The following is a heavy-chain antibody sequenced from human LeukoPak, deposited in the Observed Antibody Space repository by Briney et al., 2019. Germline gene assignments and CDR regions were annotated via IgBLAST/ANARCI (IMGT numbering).Heavy chain of an antibody. CDR3: ARGDFDWLWAHYYYGMDV. V-gene: IGHV4-61*01. J-gene: IGHJ6*02. CDR2: IYYSGST. Sequence: SETLSLTCTVSGGSVSSGSYYWSWIRQPPGKGLEWIGYIYYSGSTNYNPSLKSRVTISVDTSKNQFSLKLSSVTAADTAVYYCARGDFDWLWAHYYYGMDVWGQGTTVTVSS. CDR1: GGSVSSGSYY. D-gene: IGHD3-9*01.